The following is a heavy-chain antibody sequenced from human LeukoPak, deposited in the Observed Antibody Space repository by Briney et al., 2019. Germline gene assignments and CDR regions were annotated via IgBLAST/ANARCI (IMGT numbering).Heavy chain of an antibody. D-gene: IGHD6-19*01. CDR3: ARGPRFSSASWYMDV. J-gene: IGHJ6*03. V-gene: IGHV3-74*01. CDR1: GFTFSSYW. CDR2: INSDGSST. Sequence: GGSLRLSCAASGFTFSSYWMHWVRQAPGKGLVWVSRINSDGSSTSYADSVKGRFTISRDNAKNTLYLQMNSLRAEDTAVYYCARGPRFSSASWYMDVWGKGTTVTVSS.